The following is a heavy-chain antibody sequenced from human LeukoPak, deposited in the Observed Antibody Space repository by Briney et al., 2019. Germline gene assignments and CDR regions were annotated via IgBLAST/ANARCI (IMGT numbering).Heavy chain of an antibody. V-gene: IGHV3-48*03. D-gene: IGHD2-15*01. Sequence: GGSLRLSCAVSGFTFSSYEMNWVRQAPGKGLEWVSYISSSGSTIYYADSVKGRFTISRDNAKNTLYLQMNSLRAEDTAVYYCAREAYCSGGSCYSGRAFDIWGQGTMVTVSS. CDR3: AREAYCSGGSCYSGRAFDI. J-gene: IGHJ3*02. CDR1: GFTFSSYE. CDR2: ISSSGSTI.